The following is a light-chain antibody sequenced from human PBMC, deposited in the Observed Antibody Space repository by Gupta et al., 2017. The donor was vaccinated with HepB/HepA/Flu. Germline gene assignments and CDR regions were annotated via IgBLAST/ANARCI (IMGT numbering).Light chain of an antibody. V-gene: IGKV3-20*01. CDR2: GAS. CDR1: QSISYNY. Sequence: EIVLTQSPGTLSLSPGERASLSCRASQSISYNYLAWYQQKPGRAPRLLIYGASNRRTGVPDRFSGSGSGTDFTLTISIRDPEDFAVYYCQREGSSVYTFGQGTRLEIK. CDR3: QREGSSVYT. J-gene: IGKJ2*01.